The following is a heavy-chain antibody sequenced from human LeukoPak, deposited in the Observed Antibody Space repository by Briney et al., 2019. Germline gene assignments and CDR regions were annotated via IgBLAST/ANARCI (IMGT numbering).Heavy chain of an antibody. CDR3: ARLPTMVRELDY. Sequence: SETLSLTCAVYGGSFSGYYWSWIRQPPGKGLEWIGEINHSGSTNYNPSLKSRVTVSVDTSKNQFSLKLSSVTAADTAVYYCARLPTMVRELDYWGQGTLVTVSS. CDR1: GGSFSGYY. CDR2: INHSGST. D-gene: IGHD3-10*01. J-gene: IGHJ4*02. V-gene: IGHV4-34*01.